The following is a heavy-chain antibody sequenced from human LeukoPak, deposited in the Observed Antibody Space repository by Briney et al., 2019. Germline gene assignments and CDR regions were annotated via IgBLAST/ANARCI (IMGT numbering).Heavy chain of an antibody. CDR1: GFTFSSYG. Sequence: GGSLRLSCAASGFTFSSYGMHWVRQAPGKGLEWVAVISYDGSNKYYADSVKGRFTISRDNPKNTLYLQMNSLRAEDTAVYYCAKVGDSSGWYFDYWGQGTLVTVSS. V-gene: IGHV3-30*18. CDR3: AKVGDSSGWYFDY. CDR2: ISYDGSNK. J-gene: IGHJ4*02. D-gene: IGHD6-19*01.